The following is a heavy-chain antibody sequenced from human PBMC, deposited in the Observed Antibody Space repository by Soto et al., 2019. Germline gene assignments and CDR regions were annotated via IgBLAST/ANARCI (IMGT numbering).Heavy chain of an antibody. CDR2: ISSSGSPK. J-gene: IGHJ6*02. Sequence: EVQLVESGGGLVQPGGSLRLSCAASGFTFSRYSMNWVHQAPGKGLEWVSYISSSGSPKYYADSVKGRFTISRDNAKNSLYLQMNSLRDEDTAVYYCARVYSYGMDVWGQGTTVTVSS. CDR3: ARVYSYGMDV. CDR1: GFTFSRYS. V-gene: IGHV3-48*02. D-gene: IGHD2-8*01.